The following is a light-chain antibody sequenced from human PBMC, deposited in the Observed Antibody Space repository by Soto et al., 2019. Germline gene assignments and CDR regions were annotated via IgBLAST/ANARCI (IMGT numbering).Light chain of an antibody. Sequence: EIVMTQSPATLSVSPGERATLSCRASQSVRSNLAWYQQRRGQPPRLLIYGASTRATGIPARFSGSGSGTEFTLTISSLKSEECAVYYCQQYKDWLWTFGQGTKVEIK. V-gene: IGKV3-15*01. CDR3: QQYKDWLWT. CDR2: GAS. CDR1: QSVRSN. J-gene: IGKJ1*01.